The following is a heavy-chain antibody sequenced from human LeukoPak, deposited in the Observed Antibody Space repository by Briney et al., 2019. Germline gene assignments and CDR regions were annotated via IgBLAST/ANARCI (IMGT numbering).Heavy chain of an antibody. CDR3: ASNAPRGYSYGFPHY. CDR1: GGSISSGSFY. CDR2: IYTTGRT. V-gene: IGHV4-61*02. Sequence: SQTLSLTCTVSGGSISSGSFYWSWIRQPAGKGLEWIGRIYTTGRTNYNPSLKSRVTISVDTSKNQFSLKLSSVTAADTAVYYCASNAPRGYSYGFPHYWGQGTLVTVSS. D-gene: IGHD5-18*01. J-gene: IGHJ4*02.